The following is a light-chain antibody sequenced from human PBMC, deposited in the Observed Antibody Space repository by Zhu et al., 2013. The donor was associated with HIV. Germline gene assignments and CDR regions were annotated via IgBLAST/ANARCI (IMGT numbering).Light chain of an antibody. J-gene: IGKJ4*01. CDR2: WAS. CDR1: QSIIFSSNRKNY. Sequence: DIVMTQSPDSLAVSLGERATINCKSSQSIIFSSNRKNYLAWYQHKPGQPPKLLIYWASTRESGVPDRFSGSGSGTDFTLTISSLQAEDVAVYYCQQYYGLPLTFGGGTKVEI. CDR3: QQYYGLPLT. V-gene: IGKV4-1*01.